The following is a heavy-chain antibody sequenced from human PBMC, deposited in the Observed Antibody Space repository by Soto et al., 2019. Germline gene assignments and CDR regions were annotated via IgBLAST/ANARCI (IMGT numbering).Heavy chain of an antibody. Sequence: QVQLVESGGGVVQPGRSLRLSCAASGFTFSSYAMHWVRQAPGKGLEWVAVISYDGSNKYYADSVKGRFTISRDNSKNTRYLQMNSLRAEDTAVYYCASQNIAAAGTGAFDIWGQGTMVTVSS. CDR1: GFTFSSYA. J-gene: IGHJ3*02. V-gene: IGHV3-30-3*01. D-gene: IGHD6-13*01. CDR3: ASQNIAAAGTGAFDI. CDR2: ISYDGSNK.